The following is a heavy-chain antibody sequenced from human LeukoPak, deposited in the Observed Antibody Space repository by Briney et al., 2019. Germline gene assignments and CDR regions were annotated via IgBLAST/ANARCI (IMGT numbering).Heavy chain of an antibody. D-gene: IGHD6-19*01. CDR1: GFTFSSYG. V-gene: IGHV3-33*01. Sequence: QPGRSLRHSCAASGFTFSSYGMHWVRQAPGKGLEWVAVIWYDGSNKYYADSVKGRFTISRDNSKNTLYLQMNSLRAEDTAVYYCARGGGIAVGKAFDIWGQGTMVTVSS. CDR3: ARGGGIAVGKAFDI. CDR2: IWYDGSNK. J-gene: IGHJ3*02.